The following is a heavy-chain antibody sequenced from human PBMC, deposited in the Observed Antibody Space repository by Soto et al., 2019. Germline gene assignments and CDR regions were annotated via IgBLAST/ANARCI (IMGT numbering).Heavy chain of an antibody. CDR3: AVTTYYYDSSGVAFDL. D-gene: IGHD3-22*01. J-gene: IGHJ3*01. Sequence: SETLSLTCTVSGGSISSGGYYWSWIRQHPGKGLEWIGYIYYSGSTYYNPSLKSRVTISVDTSKNQFSLKLSSVTAAGTAVYYCAVTTYYYDSSGVAFDLWGQGTMVTVSS. CDR1: GGSISSGGYY. V-gene: IGHV4-31*03. CDR2: IYYSGST.